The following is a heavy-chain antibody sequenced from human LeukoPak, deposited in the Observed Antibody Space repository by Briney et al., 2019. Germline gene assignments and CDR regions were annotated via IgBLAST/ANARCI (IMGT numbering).Heavy chain of an antibody. V-gene: IGHV1-8*01. CDR1: GYTFTSYD. D-gene: IGHD2-21*02. J-gene: IGHJ1*01. CDR3: AKDDIVVVTAIPRHPEYFQH. Sequence: ASVKVSCKASGYTFTSYDINWVRQATGQGLEWMGWMNPNSGNTGYAQKFQGRVTMTRNTSISTAYMELSSLRSEDTAVYYCAKDDIVVVTAIPRHPEYFQHWGQGTLVTVSS. CDR2: MNPNSGNT.